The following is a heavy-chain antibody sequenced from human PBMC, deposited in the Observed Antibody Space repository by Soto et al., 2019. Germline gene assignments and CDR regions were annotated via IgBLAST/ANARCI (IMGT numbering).Heavy chain of an antibody. J-gene: IGHJ4*02. D-gene: IGHD6-13*01. V-gene: IGHV4-34*01. Sequence: SETLSLTCAVYGGSFSGYYWSWIRQPPGKGLEWIGEINHSGSTNYNPSLKSRVTISVDTSKNQFSLKLSSVTAADTAVYYCARAAPGYSSSWYDYWGQGTLVTVSS. CDR1: GGSFSGYY. CDR3: ARAAPGYSSSWYDY. CDR2: INHSGST.